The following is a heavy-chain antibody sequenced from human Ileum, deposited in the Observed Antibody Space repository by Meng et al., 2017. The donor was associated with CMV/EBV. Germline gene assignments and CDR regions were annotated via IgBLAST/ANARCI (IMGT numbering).Heavy chain of an antibody. Sequence: HLQLQESGPGLVKPSETLSLTCAVSGGSISSNSYYWGWIRQPPGKGLEWIANIYYSGSTYYNPSLKSRVTISVDASKNQFSLKLSSVTAADTAVYYCARGYGGIFDYWGQGTLVTVSS. CDR1: GGSISSNSYY. CDR3: ARGYGGIFDY. J-gene: IGHJ4*02. V-gene: IGHV4-39*07. CDR2: IYYSGST. D-gene: IGHD4-23*01.